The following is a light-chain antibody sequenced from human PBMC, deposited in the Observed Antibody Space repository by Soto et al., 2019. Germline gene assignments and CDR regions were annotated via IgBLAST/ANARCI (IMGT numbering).Light chain of an antibody. J-gene: IGKJ5*01. Sequence: ELVLTQSPGTLSLSPGESATLSCRVSQSVSSSYLAWYQQKPRQAPRLLIYGAYSRATGIPDRFSGSGSGTDFTLTISRLEPEDFAVYYCQQYGSSPRFTCGQGTRLEIK. CDR1: QSVSSSY. CDR2: GAY. V-gene: IGKV3-20*01. CDR3: QQYGSSPRFT.